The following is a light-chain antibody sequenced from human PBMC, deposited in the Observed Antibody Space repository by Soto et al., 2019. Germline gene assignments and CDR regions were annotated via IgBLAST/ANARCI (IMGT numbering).Light chain of an antibody. Sequence: EIVLTQPPGTLSLSPGERATLSRKTSQSRGSNFLAWYQHKPGQAPRLLIYASSNRATGIPDRFSGSASGTDFTLTINRLEPEDFAVYYCQLYGISPHFGQGTRLEIK. CDR3: QLYGISPH. V-gene: IGKV3-20*01. CDR1: QSRGSNF. CDR2: ASS. J-gene: IGKJ5*01.